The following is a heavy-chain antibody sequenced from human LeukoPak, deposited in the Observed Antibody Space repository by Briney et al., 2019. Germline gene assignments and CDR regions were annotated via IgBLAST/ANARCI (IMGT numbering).Heavy chain of an antibody. CDR3: ARFTYCSGGSCLSFDY. V-gene: IGHV4-39*01. J-gene: IGHJ4*02. Sequence: SETLSLPCTVSGGSISSSSYYWGWIRQPPGKGLEWIGSTYYSGSTYYNPSLKRRVTISVDTSKNQFSLNLCSVTAADTAVFYCARFTYCSGGSCLSFDYWGQGTLVTVSS. CDR2: TYYSGST. CDR1: GGSISSSSYY. D-gene: IGHD2-15*01.